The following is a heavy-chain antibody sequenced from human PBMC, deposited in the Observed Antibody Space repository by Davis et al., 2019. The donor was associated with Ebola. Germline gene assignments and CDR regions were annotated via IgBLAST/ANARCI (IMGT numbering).Heavy chain of an antibody. V-gene: IGHV4-34*01. J-gene: IGHJ5*02. CDR1: GGPISTYY. Sequence: SETLSLTCSVSGGPISTYYWSWIRQPPGKGLEWIGEINHSGSTNYNPSLKSRVTISVDTSKNQFSLKLSSVTAADTAVYYCARAGLGYCISTSCRGWFDPWGQGTLVTVSS. CDR2: INHSGST. D-gene: IGHD2-2*01. CDR3: ARAGLGYCISTSCRGWFDP.